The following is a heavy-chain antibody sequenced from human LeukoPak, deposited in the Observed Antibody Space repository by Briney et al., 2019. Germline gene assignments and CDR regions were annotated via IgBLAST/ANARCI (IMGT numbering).Heavy chain of an antibody. J-gene: IGHJ6*02. Sequence: GGSLRLSCAASGFTFSSYGMHWVRQAPGKGLEWVAVIWYDGSNKYYADSVKGRFTISRDNSKNTLYLQMNSLRAEDTAVYYCASDMPRSTSGGQKHGTYYYYGMDVWGQGTTVTVSS. CDR1: GFTFSSYG. D-gene: IGHD2-15*01. CDR3: ASDMPRSTSGGQKHGTYYYYGMDV. CDR2: IWYDGSNK. V-gene: IGHV3-33*01.